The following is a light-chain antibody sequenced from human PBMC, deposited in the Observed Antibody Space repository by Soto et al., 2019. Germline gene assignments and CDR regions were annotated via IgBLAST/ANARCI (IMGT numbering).Light chain of an antibody. CDR1: QSVSSY. CDR3: HQGSNWPLT. Sequence: EIVMTQSPATLSVSPGERATLSCRASQSVSSYLAWYQQKPGQAPRLLIYDASNRATGIPARFSGSGSGTDFNLTISSLEPEDFAVYYCHQGSNWPLTFGGGTKVDIK. CDR2: DAS. V-gene: IGKV3-11*01. J-gene: IGKJ4*01.